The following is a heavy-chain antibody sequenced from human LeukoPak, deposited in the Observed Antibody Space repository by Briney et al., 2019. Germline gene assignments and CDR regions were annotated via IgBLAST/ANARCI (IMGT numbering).Heavy chain of an antibody. J-gene: IGHJ4*02. CDR2: INHSGST. CDR3: ARDRKSSYSYGPIDY. CDR1: GGSFSGYY. Sequence: SETLSLTCAVYGGSFSGYYWSWIRQPPGKGLEWIGEINHSGSTNYNPSLKSRVTISVDTSKNQFSLKLSSVTAADTAVYYCARDRKSSYSYGPIDYWGQGTLVTVSS. V-gene: IGHV4-34*01. D-gene: IGHD5-18*01.